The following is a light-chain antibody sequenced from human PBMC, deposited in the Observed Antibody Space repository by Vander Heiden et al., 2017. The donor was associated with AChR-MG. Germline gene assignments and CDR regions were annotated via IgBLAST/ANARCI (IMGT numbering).Light chain of an antibody. V-gene: IGLV2-11*01. CDR3: CSYAGSYTYV. CDR1: SSDVGGYSY. Sequence: QSALTQPRPVSGSPGQSAPISCTGTSSDVGGYSYVSWYRQHPGKAPKLMIYDVSKRPSGVPDRFSGSKSGNTASLTISGLQAEDEADYYCCSYAGSYTYVFGTGTKVTVL. J-gene: IGLJ1*01. CDR2: DVS.